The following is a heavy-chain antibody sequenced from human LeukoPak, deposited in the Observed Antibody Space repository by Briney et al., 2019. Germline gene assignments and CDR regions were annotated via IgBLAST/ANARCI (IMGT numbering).Heavy chain of an antibody. CDR1: GGTFISYA. CDR2: IIPTLEIA. V-gene: IGHV1-69*04. D-gene: IGHD6-13*01. CDR3: ARVISGSWLWF. Sequence: SVTVSCKASGGTFISYAISWVRQAPGQGLEWMGRIIPTLEIANYAQSFQGRVTITADKSTSTAYMELSSLRPEDTAIYYCARVISGSWLWFWGQGTLVTVSS. J-gene: IGHJ4*02.